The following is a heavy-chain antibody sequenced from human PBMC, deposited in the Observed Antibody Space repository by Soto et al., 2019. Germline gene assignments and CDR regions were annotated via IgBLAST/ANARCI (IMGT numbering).Heavy chain of an antibody. J-gene: IGHJ4*02. CDR2: IKQDGSEK. V-gene: IGHV3-7*01. CDR3: ARVRCSGGSCDYFDY. Sequence: GGSLRLSCAASGFTFSSYWMSWVRQAPGKGLEWVANIKQDGSEKYYVDSVKGRFTISRDNAKNSLYLQMNSLRAEDTAVYYCARVRCSGGSCDYFDYWGQGTLVTVSS. D-gene: IGHD2-15*01. CDR1: GFTFSSYW.